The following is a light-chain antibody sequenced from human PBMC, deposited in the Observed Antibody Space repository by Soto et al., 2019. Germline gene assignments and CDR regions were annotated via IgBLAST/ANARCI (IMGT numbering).Light chain of an antibody. J-gene: IGKJ1*01. CDR1: QSLVYNDGNTY. Sequence: DGVMTQSPLSLPVTLGQPASISCRSSQSLVYNDGNTYLIWFQQRPGQSPRRLIYKVSSWDSVVPRRYSGSGSGTDFTVKISRLEAEDFGFYYCMQGTYWRWTFGQGTKVEIK. CDR3: MQGTYWRWT. V-gene: IGKV2D-30*01. CDR2: KVS.